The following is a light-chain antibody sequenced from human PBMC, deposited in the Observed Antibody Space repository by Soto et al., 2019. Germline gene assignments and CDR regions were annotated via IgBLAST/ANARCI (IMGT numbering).Light chain of an antibody. J-gene: IGKJ1*01. V-gene: IGKV3-11*01. CDR2: DAS. CDR1: QSVSTY. CDR3: QQRSNWPPTWT. Sequence: EIVLTQSPATLSLSPGERATLSWRASQSVSTYLAWYQQKPGQAPRLLIYDASTRATGIPARFSGSGSGTDFTLTISSLEPEDFAVYFCQQRSNWPPTWTFGQGTKVEIK.